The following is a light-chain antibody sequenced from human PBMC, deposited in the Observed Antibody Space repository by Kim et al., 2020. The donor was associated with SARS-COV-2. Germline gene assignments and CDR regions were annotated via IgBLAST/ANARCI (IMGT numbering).Light chain of an antibody. CDR1: SSNIGNNI. V-gene: IGLV1-44*01. CDR2: RNN. Sequence: QSVLTQPPSASGTPGQRVTISCSGNSSNIGNNIVNWYQQLPGTTPNPLIYRNNQRPAVVPSRFSVSKSGTSASLAISGLQSEDEADYHCATWDDSLSGPVFGGGTQLTVL. CDR3: ATWDDSLSGPV. J-gene: IGLJ3*02.